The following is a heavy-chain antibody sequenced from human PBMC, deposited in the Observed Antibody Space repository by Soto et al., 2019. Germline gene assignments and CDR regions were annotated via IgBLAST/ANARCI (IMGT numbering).Heavy chain of an antibody. CDR1: GGSISSYY. J-gene: IGHJ2*01. D-gene: IGHD2-21*02. CDR3: ASDRAAGGNSEWFFDL. V-gene: IGHV4-59*01. Sequence: QVQLQESGPGLVKPSETLSLTCTVSGGSISSYYWSWIRQPPGKGLEWIGYIYYSGSTNYNPSLKSPVTTPLDTTTTQTSPNMTSVTAANTAMDYCASDRAAGGNSEWFFDLWGRGTLVTVSS. CDR2: IYYSGST.